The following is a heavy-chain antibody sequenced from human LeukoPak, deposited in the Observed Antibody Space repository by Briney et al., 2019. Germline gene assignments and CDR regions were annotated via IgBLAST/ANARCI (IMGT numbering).Heavy chain of an antibody. J-gene: IGHJ6*03. CDR3: ARVGYCGGDCYSGDYYYYVDV. D-gene: IGHD2-21*02. CDR2: ISTSGST. CDR1: GDSISGFY. Sequence: PSETLSLTCTVSGDSISGFYWSWIRQPAGKGLQWIGRISTSGSTNYNPSLKSRVTMSVDRSTNEFSLTVSSVTAADTAVYYCARVGYCGGDCYSGDYYYYVDVWGKGTTVTVSS. V-gene: IGHV4-4*07.